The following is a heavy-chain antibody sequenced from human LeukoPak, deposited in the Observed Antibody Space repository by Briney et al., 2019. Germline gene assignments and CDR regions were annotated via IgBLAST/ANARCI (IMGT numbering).Heavy chain of an antibody. Sequence: ASVKVSCKASGGTFSTYAISWVRQAPGQGLEWMGGGIPIFGTAAYAQKCQGRVTITADESTSTAYTELSSLRSEDTAAYYCARIQDEYGSGIEAIDHXXQGTLVTVXS. CDR1: GGTFSTYA. CDR2: GIPIFGTA. J-gene: IGHJ4*02. D-gene: IGHD3-10*01. V-gene: IGHV1-69*13. CDR3: ARIQDEYGSGIEAIDH.